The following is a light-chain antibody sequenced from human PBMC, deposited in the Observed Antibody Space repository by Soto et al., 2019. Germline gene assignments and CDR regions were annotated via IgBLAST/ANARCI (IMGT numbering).Light chain of an antibody. CDR1: SSNIGAGYD. CDR3: NSYTRSNTLV. J-gene: IGLJ3*02. V-gene: IGLV1-40*01. CDR2: GNS. Sequence: QAVVTQPPSVSGAPGQRVTISCTGSSSNIGAGYDVHWYQQLPGTAPKLLIYGNSNRPSGVPDRFSGSKSGTSASLAITGLQAEDEADYYCNSYTRSNTLVFGGGTKLTV.